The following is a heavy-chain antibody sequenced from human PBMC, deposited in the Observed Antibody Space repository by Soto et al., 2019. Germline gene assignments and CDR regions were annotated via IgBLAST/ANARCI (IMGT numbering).Heavy chain of an antibody. Sequence: QVQLVQSGAEVKKPGSSVKVSCKASGGTFSSYAIGWVRQAPGQGLEWMGGIIPIFGTANYAQKFQGRVTITADESTSTAYMDLSSLRSEDTAVYYCARDLVVPAAMNYYGMDDWGQGTTVTVSS. D-gene: IGHD2-2*01. J-gene: IGHJ6*02. CDR3: ARDLVVPAAMNYYGMDD. CDR2: IIPIFGTA. V-gene: IGHV1-69*01. CDR1: GGTFSSYA.